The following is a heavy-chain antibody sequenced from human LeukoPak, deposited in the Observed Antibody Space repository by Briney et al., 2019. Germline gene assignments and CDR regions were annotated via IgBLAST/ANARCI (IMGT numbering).Heavy chain of an antibody. CDR1: GGSISSYY. Sequence: PSETLSLTCTVSGGSISSYYWSWIRQPAGKGLEWIGRIYTGGSTNYNPSLNSRVTISVDKSKNYFSLKLSSVTAADTALYYCARDWQYCSVGSCSYYFDSWGRGALVTVSS. V-gene: IGHV4-4*07. CDR3: ARDWQYCSVGSCSYYFDS. J-gene: IGHJ4*02. D-gene: IGHD2-15*01. CDR2: IYTGGST.